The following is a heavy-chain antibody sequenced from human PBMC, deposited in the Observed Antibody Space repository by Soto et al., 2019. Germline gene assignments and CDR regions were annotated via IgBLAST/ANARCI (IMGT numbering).Heavy chain of an antibody. J-gene: IGHJ6*03. CDR2: MNPNSGNT. CDR1: GYTFTSYD. Sequence: QVQLVQSGAEVKKPGASVKVSCKASGYTFTSYDINWVRQATGQGLEWMGWMNPNSGNTGYAQKFQGRDTMTRNTSISTAYMELSSLRSEDTAVYYCARGRFYDILTGYLSPTYYYYYMDVWGKGTTVTVSS. D-gene: IGHD3-9*01. CDR3: ARGRFYDILTGYLSPTYYYYYMDV. V-gene: IGHV1-8*01.